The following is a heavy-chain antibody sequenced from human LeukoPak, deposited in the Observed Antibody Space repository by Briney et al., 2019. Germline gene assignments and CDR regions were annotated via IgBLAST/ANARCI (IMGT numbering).Heavy chain of an antibody. CDR2: IYSGGST. D-gene: IGHD3-10*01. J-gene: IGHJ4*02. Sequence: GGSLRLSCAASGYTVSSNYMSWVRQAPGKGLEWVSVIYSGGSTYYADSVKGRFTISRDNSKNTLYLQMNSLRAVDTAVYYCARGVDGVWFGAVDWGQGTLVTVSS. V-gene: IGHV3-53*01. CDR3: ARGVDGVWFGAVD. CDR1: GYTVSSNY.